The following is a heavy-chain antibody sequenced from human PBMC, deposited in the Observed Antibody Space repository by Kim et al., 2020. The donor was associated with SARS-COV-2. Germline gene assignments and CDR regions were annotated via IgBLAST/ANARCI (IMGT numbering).Heavy chain of an antibody. Sequence: ASVKVSCKASGYTFTGYYMHWVRQAPGQGLEWMGWINPNSGGTNYAQKFQGRVTMTRDTSISTAYMELSRLRSDDTAVYYCARALQLWAVVVPAAIRTHVWFDPWGQGTLVTVSS. CDR1: GYTFTGYY. J-gene: IGHJ5*02. CDR2: INPNSGGT. CDR3: ARALQLWAVVVPAAIRTHVWFDP. D-gene: IGHD2-2*02. V-gene: IGHV1-2*02.